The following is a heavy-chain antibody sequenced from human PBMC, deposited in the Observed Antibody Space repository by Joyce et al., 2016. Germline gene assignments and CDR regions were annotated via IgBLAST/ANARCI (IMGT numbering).Heavy chain of an antibody. CDR2: VDPEDGET. CDR1: GYTFTDYY. J-gene: IGHJ6*03. Sequence: EVQLVQSGAEVKKPGATVKISCKVSGYTFTDYYMHWGQQATGKGLEWMGLVDPEDGETIYAEKCQGGVTITAGTSTDTAYMELGSLRSEDTAVYYCATVGYYYGSGTARDYYYYVDVWGKGTTVTVSS. D-gene: IGHD3-10*01. V-gene: IGHV1-69-2*01. CDR3: ATVGYYYGSGTARDYYYYVDV.